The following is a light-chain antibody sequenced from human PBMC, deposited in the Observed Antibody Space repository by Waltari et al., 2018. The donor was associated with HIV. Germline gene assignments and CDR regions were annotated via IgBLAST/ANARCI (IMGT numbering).Light chain of an antibody. Sequence: IQLTQSPSFVSASVGDRVNISCRASQDISSDLAWYQHRSGRAPKLLIHSASTLQSGVPSSCSGRGSGTEFTLTIISLQAEDLATYYCQQLHTDPRTCGPGTKVEVK. V-gene: IGKV1-9*01. CDR2: SAS. CDR1: QDISSD. CDR3: QQLHTDPRT. J-gene: IGKJ1*01.